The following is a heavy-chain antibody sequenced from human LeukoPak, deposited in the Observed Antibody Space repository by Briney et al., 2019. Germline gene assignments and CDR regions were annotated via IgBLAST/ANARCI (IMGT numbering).Heavy chain of an antibody. D-gene: IGHD3-3*01. CDR1: GYTLTELS. Sequence: ASVKVSCKVSGYTLTELSMHWVRQAPGKGLEWMGGFDPEDGETIYAQKFQGRVTMTEDTSTDTAYMELSSLRSEGTAVYYCATVLITIFGVVSHNHFDYWGQGTLVTVSS. J-gene: IGHJ4*02. CDR2: FDPEDGET. V-gene: IGHV1-24*01. CDR3: ATVLITIFGVVSHNHFDY.